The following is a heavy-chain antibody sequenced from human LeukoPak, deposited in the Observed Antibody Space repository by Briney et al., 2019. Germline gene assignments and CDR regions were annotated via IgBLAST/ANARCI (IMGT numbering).Heavy chain of an antibody. CDR1: GFTFSPYA. CDR3: ATKSSREYSFRDY. J-gene: IGHJ4*02. CDR2: ISDSGGTT. Sequence: GGSLRLSWTFSGFTFSPYAMGCVRQAPGKGLEWVSGISDSGGTTYYADSVKGRFTISRDNSKNTLYLQMNSLRAEDTAVYYCATKSSREYSFRDYWGQGTLVTVSS. D-gene: IGHD3-16*01. V-gene: IGHV3-23*01.